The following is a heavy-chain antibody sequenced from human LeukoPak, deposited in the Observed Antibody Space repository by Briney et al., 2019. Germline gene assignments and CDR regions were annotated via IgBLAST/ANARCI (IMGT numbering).Heavy chain of an antibody. V-gene: IGHV1-2*02. CDR3: ARWAGAGSVYWFEP. CDR2: INPNTGGT. CDR1: GYTFTAEY. D-gene: IGHD6-19*01. Sequence: ASVKVSCKASGYTFTAEYVHWVRQAPGQGLEWMGWINPNTGGTNYAQKFQGRVTMTRDTSISTAYMELSSLRSDDTAVYYCARWAGAGSVYWFEPWGKGTLVTVSS. J-gene: IGHJ5*02.